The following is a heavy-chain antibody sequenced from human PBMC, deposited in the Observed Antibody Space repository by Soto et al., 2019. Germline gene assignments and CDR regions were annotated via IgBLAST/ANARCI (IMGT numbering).Heavy chain of an antibody. CDR2: IYHSGGT. Sequence: QLQLQESGSGLVRPSQTLSLTCAVSGGSISSGGYSWNWIRQPPGKGLEWIGYIYHSGGTLYTPSPTNRVSISVDNSTNQFSLKLPSVTAADTAVYSSATDHLEGNSFDPWGQGVLVTVSS. J-gene: IGHJ5*02. CDR3: ATDHLEGNSFDP. V-gene: IGHV4-30-2*01. CDR1: GGSISSGGYS.